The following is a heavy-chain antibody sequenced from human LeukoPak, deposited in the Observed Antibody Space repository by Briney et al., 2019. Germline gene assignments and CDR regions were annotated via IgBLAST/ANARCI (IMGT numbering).Heavy chain of an antibody. Sequence: GGSLRLSCAASGFTVSSNHMSWVRQALGKGLEWVSVIYSGGSTYYADSVKGRFTISRDSSKNMLYLQMNSLRAEDTAVYYCAREGNTGSQEGMDVWGQGTTVTVSS. D-gene: IGHD1-26*01. CDR3: AREGNTGSQEGMDV. CDR2: IYSGGST. J-gene: IGHJ6*02. CDR1: GFTVSSNH. V-gene: IGHV3-53*01.